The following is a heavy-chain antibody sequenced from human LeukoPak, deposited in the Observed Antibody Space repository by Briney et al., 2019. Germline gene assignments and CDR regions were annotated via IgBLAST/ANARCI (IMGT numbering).Heavy chain of an antibody. Sequence: SVKVSCKASGGTFSSYAISWVRQAPGQGLEWMGRIIPILGIANYAQKFQGRVTITADKSTSTAYMELSSLRSEDTAVYYCARKYYDILTGYYGMDVWGQGTTVTVSS. CDR3: ARKYYDILTGYYGMDV. CDR2: IIPILGIA. J-gene: IGHJ6*02. CDR1: GGTFSSYA. V-gene: IGHV1-69*04. D-gene: IGHD3-9*01.